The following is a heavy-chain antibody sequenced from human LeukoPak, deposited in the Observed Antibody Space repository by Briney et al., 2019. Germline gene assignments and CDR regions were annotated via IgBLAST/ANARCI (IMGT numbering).Heavy chain of an antibody. CDR3: ASLEMATILDY. CDR1: GFTFSSYA. Sequence: GGSLRLSCAASGFTFSSYAMHWVRQAPGKGLEGVAVISYDGSNKYYADSVKGRFTISRDNSKNTLYLQMNSLRAEDTAVYYCASLEMATILDYWGQGTLVTVSS. D-gene: IGHD5-24*01. J-gene: IGHJ4*02. V-gene: IGHV3-30*04. CDR2: ISYDGSNK.